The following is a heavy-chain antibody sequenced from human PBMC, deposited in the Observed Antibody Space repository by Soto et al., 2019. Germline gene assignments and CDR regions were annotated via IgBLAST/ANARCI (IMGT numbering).Heavy chain of an antibody. D-gene: IGHD6-13*01. CDR1: GYSFTNNG. J-gene: IGHJ5*02. V-gene: IGHV1-18*01. Sequence: EASVKVSCKASGYSFTNNGISWVRRAPGQGLEWMGWISAYNGNTNYVKKFQGRVTMTTDTSTSTASMELRSLRSDDTAVYYCARVSYSGNWFVHSVAGPNWFDPWGQGTLVTVSS. CDR3: ARVSYSGNWFVHSVAGPNWFDP. CDR2: ISAYNGNT.